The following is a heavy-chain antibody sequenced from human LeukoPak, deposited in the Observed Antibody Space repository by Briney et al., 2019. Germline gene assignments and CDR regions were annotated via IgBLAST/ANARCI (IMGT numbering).Heavy chain of an antibody. CDR2: IISNGGST. V-gene: IGHV3-64*03. CDR1: GVTFSRYA. J-gene: IGHJ4*02. Sequence: GGPLMQCCSAAGVTFSRYAMRWGRQATGKGLEYGSAIISNGGSTSYADSVKGRFAISSDNSRNTLYFQMSSLRNEDTAAYYCWKGGSGSYYTYYFDYWGQGTLVTVSS. CDR3: WKGGSGSYYTYYFDY. D-gene: IGHD3-10*01.